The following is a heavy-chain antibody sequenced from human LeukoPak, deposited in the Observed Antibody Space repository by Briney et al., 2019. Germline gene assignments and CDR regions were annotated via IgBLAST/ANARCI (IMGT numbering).Heavy chain of an antibody. CDR2: ISGSGGST. CDR1: GFTFSSYA. CDR3: AKYPGVGPKYYYYYGMDV. Sequence: PGGSLRLSCAASGFTFSSYAMSWVRQAPGKGLEWVSAISGSGGSTYYAGSVKGRFTISRDNSKNTLYLQMNSLRAEDTAVYYCAKYPGVGPKYYYYYGMDVWGQGTTVTVSS. V-gene: IGHV3-23*01. J-gene: IGHJ6*02. D-gene: IGHD1-26*01.